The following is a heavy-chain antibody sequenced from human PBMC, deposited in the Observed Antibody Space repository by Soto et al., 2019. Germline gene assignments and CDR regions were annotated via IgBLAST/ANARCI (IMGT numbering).Heavy chain of an antibody. V-gene: IGHV1-18*01. CDR1: GYTFTSYG. J-gene: IGHJ5*02. CDR3: ARGRRVLTTYTIFGVVPPFGYWFAP. CDR2: ISAYNGNT. Sequence: KEATASVKVSCKASGYTFTSYGISWVRQAPGQGLEWMGWISAYNGNTNYAQKLQGRVTMTTDTSTSTAYMELRRLRSDDTAVYYCARGRRVLTTYTIFGVVPPFGYWFAPWGQGTLVTVSS. D-gene: IGHD3-3*01.